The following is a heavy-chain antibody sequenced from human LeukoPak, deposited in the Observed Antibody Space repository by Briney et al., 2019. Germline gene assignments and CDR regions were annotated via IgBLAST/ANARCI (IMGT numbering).Heavy chain of an antibody. V-gene: IGHV4-4*02. CDR2: IYYSGST. CDR3: ARVDGSHAFDI. J-gene: IGHJ3*02. CDR1: GGSISSSNW. D-gene: IGHD3-10*01. Sequence: SGTLSLTRAVSGGSISSSNWWSWVRQPPGKGLEWIGYIYYSGSTYYNPSLKSRVTISVDTSKNQFSLKLSSVTAADTAVYYCARVDGSHAFDIWGQGTMVTVSS.